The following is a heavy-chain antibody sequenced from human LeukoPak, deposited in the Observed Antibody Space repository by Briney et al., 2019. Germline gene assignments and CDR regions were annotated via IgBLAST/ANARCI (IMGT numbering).Heavy chain of an antibody. V-gene: IGHV3-66*01. CDR2: IYSGGST. CDR1: GFTVSSNY. CDR3: ARDEITMVRGVIRGSGMDV. Sequence: GGSLRLSCAASGFTVSSNYMSWVRQAPGKGLEWVSVIYSGGSTYYADSVKGRFTISRDNSKNTLYLQMNSLRAEDTAVYYCARDEITMVRGVIRGSGMDVWGQGTTVTVSS. D-gene: IGHD3-10*01. J-gene: IGHJ6*02.